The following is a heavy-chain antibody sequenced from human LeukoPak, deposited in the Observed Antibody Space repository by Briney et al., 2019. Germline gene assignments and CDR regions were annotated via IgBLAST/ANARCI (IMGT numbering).Heavy chain of an antibody. CDR1: GYTFTSYD. J-gene: IGHJ6*02. Sequence: ASVKVSCKASGYTFTSYDINWVRQATGQGLEWMGWMNPNSGNTGYAQKFQGRVTMTRNTSISTAYMELSSLRSEDTAVYYCARAPYDILTGYYYYYYGMDVWGQGTTVTASS. CDR3: ARAPYDILTGYYYYYYGMDV. D-gene: IGHD3-9*01. CDR2: MNPNSGNT. V-gene: IGHV1-8*01.